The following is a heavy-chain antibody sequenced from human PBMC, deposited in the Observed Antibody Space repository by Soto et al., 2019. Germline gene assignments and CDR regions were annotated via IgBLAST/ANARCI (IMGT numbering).Heavy chain of an antibody. D-gene: IGHD5-18*01. V-gene: IGHV3-30-3*01. CDR1: GFTFSSYA. J-gene: IGHJ4*02. CDR3: ARDTFAHTAMSLGGDY. CDR2: ISYDGSNK. Sequence: GGSLRLSCAASGFTFSSYAMHWVRQAPGKWLEWVAVISYDGSNKYYADSVKGRFTISRDKSKNTLYLQMNSLRAEDTAVYYCARDTFAHTAMSLGGDYWGQGXLVTVYS.